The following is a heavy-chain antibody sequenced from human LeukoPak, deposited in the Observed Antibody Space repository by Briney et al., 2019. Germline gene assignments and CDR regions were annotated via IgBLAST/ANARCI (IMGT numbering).Heavy chain of an antibody. CDR1: GFTFISYW. Sequence: PGGSLRLSCAASGFTFISYWMHWVRQAPGKGLVWVSRINSDGSSTSYADSVKGRFTISRDNAKNTLYLQMNSLRAEDTAVYYCARDSIVGATPFDYWGQGTLVTVSS. D-gene: IGHD1-26*01. J-gene: IGHJ4*02. V-gene: IGHV3-74*01. CDR3: ARDSIVGATPFDY. CDR2: INSDGSST.